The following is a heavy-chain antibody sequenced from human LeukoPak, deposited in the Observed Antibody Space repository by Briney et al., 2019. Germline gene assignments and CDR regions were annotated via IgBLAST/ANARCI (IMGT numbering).Heavy chain of an antibody. CDR3: ARVGYSYDGGRFDY. D-gene: IGHD3-22*01. V-gene: IGHV1-46*01. CDR2: INPSGGTT. Sequence: HXXXQAPGXGGXXVGIINPSGGTTSYAQNFQSRLTITRDTSTSTVYMELSSLRSEDTAVYYCARVGYSYDGGRFDYWGQGTLVTVSS. J-gene: IGHJ4*02.